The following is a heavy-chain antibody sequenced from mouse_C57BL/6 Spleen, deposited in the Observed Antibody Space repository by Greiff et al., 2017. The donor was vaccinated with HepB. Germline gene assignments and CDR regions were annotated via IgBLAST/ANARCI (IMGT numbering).Heavy chain of an antibody. V-gene: IGHV1-69*01. D-gene: IGHD2-3*01. CDR1: GYTFTSYW. J-gene: IGHJ3*01. CDR2: IDPSDSYT. CDR3: ARRYEAVY. Sequence: VQLQQPGAELVMPGASVKLSCKASGYTFTSYWMHWVKQRPGQGLEWIGEIDPSDSYTNYNQKFKGKSTLTVDKSSSTAYMQLSSLTSEDSAVYYCARRYEAVYWGQGTLVTVSS.